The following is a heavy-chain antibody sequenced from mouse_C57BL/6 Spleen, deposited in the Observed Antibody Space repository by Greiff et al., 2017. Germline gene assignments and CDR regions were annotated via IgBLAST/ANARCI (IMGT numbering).Heavy chain of an antibody. CDR2: IYPGDGDT. CDR3: ARGYYGSGLYWYFDV. Sequence: VQLQQSGPELVKPGASVKISCKASGYAFSSSWMNWVKQRPGKGLEWIGRIYPGDGDTNYNGKFKGKATLTADKSSSTAYMQLSSLTSEDSAVYFCARGYYGSGLYWYFDVWGTGTTVTVSS. V-gene: IGHV1-82*01. J-gene: IGHJ1*03. CDR1: GYAFSSSW. D-gene: IGHD1-1*01.